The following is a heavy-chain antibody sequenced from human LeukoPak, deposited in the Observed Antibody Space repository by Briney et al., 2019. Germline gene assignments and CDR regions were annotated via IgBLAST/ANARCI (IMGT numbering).Heavy chain of an antibody. CDR2: ISSSSSYI. CDR3: AREEERLGAFDI. Sequence: GGSLRLSCAASGFTFSSYSMNWVRQAPGKGLEWVSSISSSSSYIYYADSVKGRFTISRDNAKNSLYLQMNSLRAEDTAVYYCAREEERLGAFDIWGQGTMVTVSS. V-gene: IGHV3-21*01. D-gene: IGHD6-25*01. J-gene: IGHJ3*02. CDR1: GFTFSSYS.